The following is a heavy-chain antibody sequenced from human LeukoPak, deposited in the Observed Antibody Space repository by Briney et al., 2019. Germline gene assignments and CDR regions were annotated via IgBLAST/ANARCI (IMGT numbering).Heavy chain of an antibody. CDR1: GYTFTSYY. D-gene: IGHD3-22*01. CDR2: INPSGGST. V-gene: IGHV1-46*01. CDR3: ARVAGGYDSSGYYYFDY. Sequence: ASVKASCKASGYTFTSYYMHWLRQAPGQGLEWMGIINPSGGSTSYAQKFQGRVTMTRDTSTSTVYMELSSLRSEDTAVYYCARVAGGYDSSGYYYFDYWGQGTLVTVSS. J-gene: IGHJ4*02.